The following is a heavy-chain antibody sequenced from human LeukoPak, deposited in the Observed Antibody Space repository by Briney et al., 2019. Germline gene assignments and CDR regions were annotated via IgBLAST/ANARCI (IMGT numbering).Heavy chain of an antibody. CDR3: ARADSGYSYGYYYYYYMDV. V-gene: IGHV4-39*07. D-gene: IGHD5-18*01. CDR2: ICYSGST. Sequence: SETLSLTCTVSGGSISSSSYYWGWIRQPPGKGLEWIGSICYSGSTYYNPSLKSRVTISVDTSKNQFSLKLSSVTAADTAVYYCARADSGYSYGYYYYYYMDVWGKGTTVTVSS. J-gene: IGHJ6*03. CDR1: GGSISSSSYY.